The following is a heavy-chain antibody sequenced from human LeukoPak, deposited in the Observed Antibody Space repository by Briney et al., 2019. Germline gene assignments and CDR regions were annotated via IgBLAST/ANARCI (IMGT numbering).Heavy chain of an antibody. CDR1: GFTFSSYA. CDR2: ISYDGSNK. J-gene: IGHJ4*02. V-gene: IGHV3-30*01. Sequence: GRSLRLSCAASGFTFSSYAMHWVRQAPGKGLEWVAVISYDGSNKYYADSVKGRFTISRDNSKNTLYLQMNSLRAEDTAVYYCARDLSLIVYWGQGTLVTVSS. CDR3: ARDLSLIVY.